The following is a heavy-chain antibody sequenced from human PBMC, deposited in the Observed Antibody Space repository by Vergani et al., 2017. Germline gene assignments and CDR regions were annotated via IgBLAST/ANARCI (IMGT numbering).Heavy chain of an antibody. CDR1: GFSFSSHS. CDR2: ISNDGSKK. V-gene: IGHV3-30*03. J-gene: IGHJ6*03. Sequence: QVQLAESGGGRVQPGRSLSLSCAASGFSFSSHSIHWVRQAPGKGLEWVAVISNDGSKKYYADSVKGRFTISRDNSKNTLDLQMNSLRPQDTAVYYCAIAGSVTSESLQYNFSRDVRGKGTTVTVS. CDR3: AIAGSVTSESLQYNFSRDV. D-gene: IGHD3-10*01.